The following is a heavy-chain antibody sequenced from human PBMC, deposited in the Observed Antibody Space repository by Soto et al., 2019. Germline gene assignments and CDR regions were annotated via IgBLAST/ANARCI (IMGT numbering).Heavy chain of an antibody. V-gene: IGHV1-46*01. Sequence: ASVKVSCKASGYTFTSYYMHWVRQAPGQGLEWMGIINPSGGSTSYAQKFQGRVTMTRDTSTSTVYMELSSLRSEDTAVYYCARAGLVPVRYCSGGSCYSAANWFDPWGQGTLVTVSS. J-gene: IGHJ5*02. CDR1: GYTFTSYY. CDR2: INPSGGST. CDR3: ARAGLVPVRYCSGGSCYSAANWFDP. D-gene: IGHD2-15*01.